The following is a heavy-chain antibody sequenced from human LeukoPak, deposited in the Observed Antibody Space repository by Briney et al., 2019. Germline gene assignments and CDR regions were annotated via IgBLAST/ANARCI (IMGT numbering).Heavy chain of an antibody. CDR3: ARDPNGDYIGTFDM. CDR1: EFTFSSYV. CDR2: ISGSGGST. J-gene: IGHJ3*02. D-gene: IGHD4-17*01. V-gene: IGHV3-23*01. Sequence: PGGSLRLSCAASEFTFSSYVMSWVRQAPGRGLEWVSSISGSGGSTQYADSVQGRFAISRDNSKNVLYLQMNSLRAEDTAVYFCARDPNGDYIGTFDMWGRGTMVSVSS.